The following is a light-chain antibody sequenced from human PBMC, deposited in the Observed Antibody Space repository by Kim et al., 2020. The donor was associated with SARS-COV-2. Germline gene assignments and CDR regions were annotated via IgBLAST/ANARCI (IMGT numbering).Light chain of an antibody. J-gene: IGLJ3*02. V-gene: IGLV7-46*01. CDR1: TGGVTSDHY. CDR3: FLSYSGARV. Sequence: PGGTVTLTCGSSTGGVTSDHYPYWLQQKPGQAPRTLIHDTNNKHSWAPARFSGSLLGGKAALTLSAAQPEDEADYYCFLSYSGARVFGGGTQLTVL. CDR2: DTN.